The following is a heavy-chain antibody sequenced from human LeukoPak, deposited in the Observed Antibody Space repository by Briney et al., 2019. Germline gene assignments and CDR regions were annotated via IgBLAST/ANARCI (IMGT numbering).Heavy chain of an antibody. CDR3: AKLTESIAVAGKFDY. J-gene: IGHJ4*02. Sequence: PGGSLRLSCSVSGLSISRYGMSWVRQAPGKGLEWVSAISGSGGSTYYADSVKGRFTISRDNSKNTLYLQMNSLRAEDTAVYYCAKLTESIAVAGKFDYWGQGTLVTVSS. D-gene: IGHD6-19*01. CDR2: ISGSGGST. V-gene: IGHV3-23*01. CDR1: GLSISRYG.